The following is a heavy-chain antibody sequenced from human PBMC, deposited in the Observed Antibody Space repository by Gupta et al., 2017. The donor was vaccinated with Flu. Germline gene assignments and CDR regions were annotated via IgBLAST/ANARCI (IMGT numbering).Heavy chain of an antibody. CDR1: GFTFNNYA. Sequence: EVQLLESGGDLVQPGGSLRLSCEASGFTFNNYAMSWVRQAPGKGLEWVSSISGTGGTIYYADSVKGRFTISRDNSKNTVYLEMNNLRAEATAVYYCAKREGYCSCCTCPNWFDPWCQVTLVTMS. CDR2: ISGTGGTI. D-gene: IGHD2-15*01. CDR3: AKREGYCSCCTCPNWFDP. J-gene: IGHJ5*02. V-gene: IGHV3-23*01.